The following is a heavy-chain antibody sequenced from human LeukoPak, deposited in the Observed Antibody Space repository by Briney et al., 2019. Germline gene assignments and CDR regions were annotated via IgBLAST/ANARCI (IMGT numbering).Heavy chain of an antibody. CDR2: ISAYNGNT. J-gene: IGHJ5*02. CDR3: AREGAVYSSGWYGRRFDP. CDR1: GYTFTSYG. V-gene: IGHV1-18*01. D-gene: IGHD6-19*01. Sequence: ASVKVSCKASGYTFTSYGISWVRQAPGQGLEWMGWISAYNGNTNYAQKLQGRVTMTTDTSTSTAYMELRSLRSDDPAVYYCAREGAVYSSGWYGRRFDPWGQGTLVTVSS.